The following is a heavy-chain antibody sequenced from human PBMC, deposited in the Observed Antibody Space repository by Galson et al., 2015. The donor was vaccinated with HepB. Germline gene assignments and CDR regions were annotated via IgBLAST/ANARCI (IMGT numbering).Heavy chain of an antibody. CDR2: TYYRSKWYN. J-gene: IGHJ6*03. D-gene: IGHD5-18*01. Sequence: CAISGDSVSSNSAAWNWIRQSPSRGLEWLGRTYYRSKWYNDYAVSVKSRITINPDTSKNQFSLQLNSVTPEDTAVYYCARGAPMDTAMVTDPNYYYYYYMDVWGKGTTVTVSS. CDR1: GDSVSSNSAA. CDR3: ARGAPMDTAMVTDPNYYYYYYMDV. V-gene: IGHV6-1*01.